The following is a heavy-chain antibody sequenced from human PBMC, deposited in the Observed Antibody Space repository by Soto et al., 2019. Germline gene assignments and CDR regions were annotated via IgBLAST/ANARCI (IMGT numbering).Heavy chain of an antibody. Sequence: PSETLSLTCTVSGGSVSSSSYSWGWIRQSPGKGLEWIGTIYYSGNTYYNPSLQSRVIISVDRSKNQCSLKVRSVTAADTAVYYCARETDGDYVGYFDHWGQGSQVT. V-gene: IGHV4-39*07. CDR3: ARETDGDYVGYFDH. CDR1: GGSVSSSSYS. J-gene: IGHJ4*02. D-gene: IGHD2-21*01. CDR2: IYYSGNT.